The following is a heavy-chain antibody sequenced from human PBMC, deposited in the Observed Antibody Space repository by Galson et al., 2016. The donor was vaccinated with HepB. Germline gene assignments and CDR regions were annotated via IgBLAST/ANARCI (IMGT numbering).Heavy chain of an antibody. J-gene: IGHJ4*02. CDR1: GFTFTDYY. CDR3: VRGQQYPLLRYYFDY. D-gene: IGHD3-22*01. V-gene: IGHV3-11*04. Sequence: SLRLSCAASGFTFTDYYMTWLRQAPGKGLEWLSYSSSSGNNLKYADSVRGRFTISRDNSKNSVFLQMNSLTADDTAVYYWVRGQQYPLLRYYFDYWGQGALVTVSS. CDR2: SSSSGNNL.